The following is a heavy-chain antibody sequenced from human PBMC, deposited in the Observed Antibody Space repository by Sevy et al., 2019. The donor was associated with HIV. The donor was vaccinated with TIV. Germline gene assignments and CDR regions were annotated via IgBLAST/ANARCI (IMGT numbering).Heavy chain of an antibody. Sequence: GGSLRLSCAASGFTFSSYSMNWVRQAPGKGLEWVSSISSSSSYIYYADSVKGRFTISRDNAKNSLYLQMNSLRAEDTAVYYCARDRVKGGSGGSCYPKYNWFDPWGQGTLVTVSS. D-gene: IGHD2-15*01. CDR1: GFTFSSYS. CDR3: ARDRVKGGSGGSCYPKYNWFDP. J-gene: IGHJ5*02. CDR2: ISSSSSYI. V-gene: IGHV3-21*01.